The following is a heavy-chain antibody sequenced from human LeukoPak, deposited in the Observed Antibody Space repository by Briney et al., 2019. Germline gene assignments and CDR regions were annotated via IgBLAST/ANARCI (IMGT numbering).Heavy chain of an antibody. CDR2: ISDSGGST. J-gene: IGHJ3*01. V-gene: IGHV3-23*01. D-gene: IGHD3-22*01. CDR1: GITFSSYA. CDR3: AKPNRGYLQDGFDV. Sequence: GGSLRLSCAASGITFSSYAMSWVRQTPGKGLEWVSGISDSGGSTYYADSVKGRFTISRDNSKKTLYLQMNSLRAEDTAIYYCAKPNRGYLQDGFDVWGQGTMVTVSS.